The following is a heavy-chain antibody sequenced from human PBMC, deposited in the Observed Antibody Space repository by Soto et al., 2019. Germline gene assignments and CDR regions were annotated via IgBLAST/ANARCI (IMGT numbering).Heavy chain of an antibody. J-gene: IGHJ5*02. D-gene: IGHD3-10*01. CDR3: ARDRYGSGSFSRFDP. V-gene: IGHV1-3*01. CDR1: GYTFTSYA. Sequence: GASVKVSCKASGYTFTSYAMHWVRQAPGQRLEWMGWINAGNGNTKYSQKFQGRVTITRDTSASTAYMELSSLRSEDTAVYYCARDRYGSGSFSRFDPWGQGTLVTVPQ. CDR2: INAGNGNT.